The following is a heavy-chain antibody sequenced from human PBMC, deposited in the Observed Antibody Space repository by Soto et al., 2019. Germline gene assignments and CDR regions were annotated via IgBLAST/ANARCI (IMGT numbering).Heavy chain of an antibody. Sequence: QVQLVESGGGVVQPGRSLRLSCAASGFTFSSYGMHWVRQAPGKGLEWVAAVSYDGSNKYFADSVKGRFTISRDNSKNTLCLQMSGLRPEDTAVYYCAKDNRQQLAKGGGVFDFWGQGTLVTVSS. CDR2: VSYDGSNK. V-gene: IGHV3-30*18. CDR3: AKDNRQQLAKGGGVFDF. J-gene: IGHJ4*02. D-gene: IGHD6-13*01. CDR1: GFTFSSYG.